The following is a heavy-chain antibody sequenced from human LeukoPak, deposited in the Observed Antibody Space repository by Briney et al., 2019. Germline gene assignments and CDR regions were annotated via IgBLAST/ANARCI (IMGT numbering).Heavy chain of an antibody. CDR2: ISYDGSNK. D-gene: IGHD1-26*01. V-gene: IGHV3-30*18. Sequence: RPGGSLRLSCAASGFTFSSYGMHWVRQAPGKGLEWVAVISYDGSNKYYADSVKGRFTISRDNSKNTLYLQMNSLRAEDTAVYYCAKGPLGVPDAFDIWGQGTMVTVSS. CDR3: AKGPLGVPDAFDI. CDR1: GFTFSSYG. J-gene: IGHJ3*02.